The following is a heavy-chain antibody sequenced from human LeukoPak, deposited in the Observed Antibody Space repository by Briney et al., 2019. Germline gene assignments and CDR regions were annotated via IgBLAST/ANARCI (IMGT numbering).Heavy chain of an antibody. Sequence: ASVKVSCKASGYTFTSYAMNWVRQAPGQGLEWMGWINTNTGNPTYAQGFTGRFVFSLDTSVSTAYLQISILKAEDTAVYYCARGRHGYYPYPPDYWGQGTLVTVSS. D-gene: IGHD3-22*01. CDR2: INTNTGNP. CDR1: GYTFTSYA. J-gene: IGHJ4*02. CDR3: ARGRHGYYPYPPDY. V-gene: IGHV7-4-1*02.